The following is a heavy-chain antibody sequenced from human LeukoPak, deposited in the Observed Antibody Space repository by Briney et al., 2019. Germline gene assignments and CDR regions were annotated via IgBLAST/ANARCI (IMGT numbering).Heavy chain of an antibody. J-gene: IGHJ4*02. CDR2: IKQDGSEK. Sequence: QPGGSLRLSCAASGFIFSNYWMSWVRQAPGKGLEWVANIKQDGSEKYYVDSAKGRFTISRDNAKDSLYLQMNSLTAEDTAVYYCARGHTILAYWGQGTLVTVSS. D-gene: IGHD3-3*01. CDR1: GFIFSNYW. V-gene: IGHV3-7*01. CDR3: ARGHTILAY.